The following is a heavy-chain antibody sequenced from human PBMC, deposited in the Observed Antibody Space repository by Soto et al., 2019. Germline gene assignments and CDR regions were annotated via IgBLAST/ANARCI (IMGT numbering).Heavy chain of an antibody. CDR1: GYTFTGYY. V-gene: IGHV1-2*04. J-gene: IGHJ3*02. D-gene: IGHD5-18*01. CDR3: ARVLLYPPGYSYGYRYAFAI. CDR2: INPNSGGT. Sequence: ASVKVSCKASGYTFTGYYMHWVRQAPGQGLEWMGWINPNSGGTNYAQKFQGWVTMTRDTSISTAYMELSRLRSDDTAVYYCARVLLYPPGYSYGYRYAFAIWGQGTMVTVSS.